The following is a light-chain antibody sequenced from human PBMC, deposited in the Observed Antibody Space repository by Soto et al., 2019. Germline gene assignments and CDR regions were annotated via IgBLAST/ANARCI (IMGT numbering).Light chain of an antibody. J-gene: IGLJ1*01. Sequence: QSVLTQPPSASGTPGQRVTISCSGSTSNTGSNTVNWYRQLPGTAPKLLIYNINERPSGVPDRFSGSKSGTSTSLAISGLQSEDEADYFCAAWDNSLNGYVFGTGTKLTVL. CDR1: TSNTGSNT. CDR3: AAWDNSLNGYV. CDR2: NIN. V-gene: IGLV1-44*01.